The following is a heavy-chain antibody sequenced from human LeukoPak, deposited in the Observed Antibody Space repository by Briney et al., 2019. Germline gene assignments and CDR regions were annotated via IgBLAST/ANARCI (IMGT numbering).Heavy chain of an antibody. D-gene: IGHD3-3*01. CDR3: AADLRRDFWSGDSWSGYYPPMDV. Sequence: SVKVSCEASGFTFTSSAMQWVRQARGQRLEWIGWIIVGSGNTNYAQKFQERVTITRDMSTSTAYMELSSLRSEDTAVYYCAADLRRDFWSGDSWSGYYPPMDVWGKGTTVTVSS. CDR1: GFTFTSSA. CDR2: IIVGSGNT. J-gene: IGHJ6*03. V-gene: IGHV1-58*02.